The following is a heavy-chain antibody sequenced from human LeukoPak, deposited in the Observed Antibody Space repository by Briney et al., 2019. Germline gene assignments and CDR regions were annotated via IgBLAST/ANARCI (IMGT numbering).Heavy chain of an antibody. D-gene: IGHD1-26*01. V-gene: IGHV3-7*01. CDR1: GFTFSTYW. CDR2: IKRDGSEK. J-gene: IGHJ4*02. CDR3: ARGDWEVDC. Sequence: GGSLRLSCAASGFTFSTYWMSWVRQAPGKGLEWVANIKRDGSEKYYVDSVKGRFTISRDNAENSLYLQMNSLRVEDTAVYYCARGDWEVDCWGQGTLVTISS.